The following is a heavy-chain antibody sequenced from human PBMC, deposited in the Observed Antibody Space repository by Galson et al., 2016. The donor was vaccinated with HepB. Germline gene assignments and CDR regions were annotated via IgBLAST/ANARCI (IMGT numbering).Heavy chain of an antibody. Sequence: SLRLSCAASGFSVSSNYMSWVRQAPGKGLQWVSVIFSGGSTYYADSVKGRFTLSRDNSKNTLYLQMNSLRAEDTAVYYCASLRFKGFDLWGQGTLVTVSS. V-gene: IGHV3-53*01. J-gene: IGHJ5*02. D-gene: IGHD3-3*01. CDR3: ASLRFKGFDL. CDR1: GFSVSSNY. CDR2: IFSGGST.